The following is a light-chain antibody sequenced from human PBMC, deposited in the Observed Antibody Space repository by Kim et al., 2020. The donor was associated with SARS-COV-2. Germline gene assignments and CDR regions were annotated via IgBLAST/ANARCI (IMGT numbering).Light chain of an antibody. V-gene: IGKV3-20*01. J-gene: IGKJ1*01. CDR2: GAS. Sequence: IVLTQSPGTLSLSPGERATLSCRASQTISVTYLAWYQQKVGQAPRLLIYGASNRATGIPDRFSGSGSGTDFTLTINRVEPEDFAVYYCQQYGASYPWTFGQGTKLEIK. CDR3: QQYGASYPWT. CDR1: QTISVTY.